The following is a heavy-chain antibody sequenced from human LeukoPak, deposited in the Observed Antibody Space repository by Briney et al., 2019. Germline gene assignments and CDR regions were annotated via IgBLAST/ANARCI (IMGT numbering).Heavy chain of an antibody. V-gene: IGHV1-2*02. D-gene: IGHD5-12*01. J-gene: IGHJ4*02. Sequence: GASVKVSCKASGYTFTDYHMHWVRQAPGQGLEWVGWINADSGGAKYAQEFQGRVTMTRDTSIGTAYMELSRLRSDDTAVYYCARYPRGYSGYLKDWGQGALVTVSS. CDR1: GYTFTDYH. CDR2: INADSGGA. CDR3: ARYPRGYSGYLKD.